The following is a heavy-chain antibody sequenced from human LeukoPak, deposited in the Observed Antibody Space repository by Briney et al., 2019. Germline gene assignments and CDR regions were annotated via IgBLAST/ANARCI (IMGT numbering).Heavy chain of an antibody. CDR3: ARRSRLVGVSGTWYFDL. CDR2: IDWDGGTT. D-gene: IGHD1-26*01. CDR1: GFILVDYD. V-gene: IGHV3-20*04. Sequence: GSLRLSCEASGFILVDYDMSWVRQVAGKGLEWVSGIDWDGGTTAYAGSVKGRFTISRDNVKNSLYLQMNSLRVEDTALYYCARRSRLVGVSGTWYFDLWGRGALVTVSS. J-gene: IGHJ2*01.